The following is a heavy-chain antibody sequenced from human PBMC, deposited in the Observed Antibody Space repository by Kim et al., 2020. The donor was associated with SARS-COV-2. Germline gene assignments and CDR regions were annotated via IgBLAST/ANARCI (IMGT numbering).Heavy chain of an antibody. J-gene: IGHJ6*02. V-gene: IGHV1-18*04. Sequence: ASVKVSCKASGYTFTSYGISWVRQAPGQGLEWMGWISAYNGNTNYAQKLQGRVTMTTDTSTSTAYMELRSLRSDDTAVYYCARDTSLGIVVVPAIYGVDVWGHGTTGTV. CDR2: ISAYNGNT. CDR3: ARDTSLGIVVVPAIYGVDV. D-gene: IGHD2-2*03. CDR1: GYTFTSYG.